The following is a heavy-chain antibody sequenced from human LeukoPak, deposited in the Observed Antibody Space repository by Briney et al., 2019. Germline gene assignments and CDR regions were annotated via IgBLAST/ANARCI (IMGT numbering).Heavy chain of an antibody. D-gene: IGHD5-12*01. V-gene: IGHV4-30-2*01. CDR1: GGSISSGGYY. CDR2: IYHSGST. CDR3: ARDKVGGGYGGLGY. J-gene: IGHJ4*02. Sequence: PSETLSLTCTVSGGSISSGGYYWSWIRQPPGKGLEWIGYIYHSGSTYYNPSLKSRVTISVDRSKNQFSLKLSSVTAADTAVYYCARDKVGGGYGGLGYWGQGTLVTVSS.